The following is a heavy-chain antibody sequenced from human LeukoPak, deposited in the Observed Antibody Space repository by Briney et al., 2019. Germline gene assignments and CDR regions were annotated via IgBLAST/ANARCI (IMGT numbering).Heavy chain of an antibody. CDR1: GGSISSSSYY. CDR3: ARVDRGFGNFDY. Sequence: SETLSLTCTVSGGSISSSSYYWGWIRQPPGKGLEWIGSIYYSGSTYYNPSLKSRVTISVDTSKNQFSLKLSSVTAADTAVYYCARVDRGFGNFDYWGQGTLVTVSS. V-gene: IGHV4-39*01. CDR2: IYYSGST. D-gene: IGHD3-16*01. J-gene: IGHJ4*02.